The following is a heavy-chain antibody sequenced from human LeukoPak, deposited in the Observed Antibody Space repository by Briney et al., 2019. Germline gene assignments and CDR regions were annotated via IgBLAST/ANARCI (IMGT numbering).Heavy chain of an antibody. J-gene: IGHJ3*02. CDR3: ARALLYDYVWGSYRYNAFDI. V-gene: IGHV3-21*01. CDR1: GFTFSTYW. CDR2: ISSSSSYI. D-gene: IGHD3-16*02. Sequence: GGSLRLSCAASGFTFSTYWMTWVRQAPGKGLEWVSSISSSSSYIYYADSVKGRFTISRDNAKNSLYLQMNSLRAEDTAVYYCARALLYDYVWGSYRYNAFDIWGQGTMVTVSS.